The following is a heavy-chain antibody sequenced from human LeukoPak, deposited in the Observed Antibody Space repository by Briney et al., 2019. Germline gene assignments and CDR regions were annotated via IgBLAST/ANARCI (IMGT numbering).Heavy chain of an antibody. CDR3: ARDGQLYF. V-gene: IGHV3-30*04. J-gene: IGHJ4*02. CDR1: GFTLNKYA. Sequence: GGSLRLSCAASGFTLNKYATHWVRQAPGQGLESVAVISSDGRKEFYPDSVKGRFTISRDTSKNTLYLQMNTLRVEDTAVYYCARDGQLYFWGRGTLVSVSS. D-gene: IGHD6-6*01. CDR2: ISSDGRKE.